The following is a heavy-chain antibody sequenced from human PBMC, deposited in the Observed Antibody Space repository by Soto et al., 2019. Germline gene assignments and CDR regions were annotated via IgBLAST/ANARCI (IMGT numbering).Heavy chain of an antibody. J-gene: IGHJ4*02. CDR2: ISDSGTNT. Sequence: EVQLLESGGGFRQPGGSLRLSCAASGFSITNYAMSWVRQAPGKGLEWVSSISDSGTNTFYADSVKGRFAISRDKSKNSVYMQMNNLRAEDTALYSCAKDGIRKDDYWGQGTLVTVSS. CDR1: GFSITNYA. CDR3: AKDGIRKDDY. V-gene: IGHV3-23*01.